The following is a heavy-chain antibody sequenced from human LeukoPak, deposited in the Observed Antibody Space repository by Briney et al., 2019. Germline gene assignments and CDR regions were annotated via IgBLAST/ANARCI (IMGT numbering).Heavy chain of an antibody. D-gene: IGHD6-13*01. V-gene: IGHV1-2*02. CDR3: ARWDGYNSSPDY. Sequence: ASVKVSCKASGYSFTGYYMHWVRQAPGQGLEWMGWINPNSGDTGYAQQLQGRVTMTRDMSITTIYMELTRLRSDDTAFYYCARWDGYNSSPDYWGQGSLVTVSS. CDR2: INPNSGDT. CDR1: GYSFTGYY. J-gene: IGHJ4*02.